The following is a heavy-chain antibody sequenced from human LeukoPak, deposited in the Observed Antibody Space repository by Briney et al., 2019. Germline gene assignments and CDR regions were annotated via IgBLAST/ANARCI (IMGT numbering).Heavy chain of an antibody. J-gene: IGHJ4*02. CDR3: ARTIEMATISYFDY. CDR2: ISSSDSTI. V-gene: IGHV3-48*03. D-gene: IGHD5-24*01. Sequence: PGGSLRLSCAASGFTFSSYEMNWVRQAPGKGLEWVSYISSSDSTIYYADSVKGRFTISRDNAKNSLYLQMNSPRAGDTAVYYCARTIEMATISYFDYWGQGTLVTVSS. CDR1: GFTFSSYE.